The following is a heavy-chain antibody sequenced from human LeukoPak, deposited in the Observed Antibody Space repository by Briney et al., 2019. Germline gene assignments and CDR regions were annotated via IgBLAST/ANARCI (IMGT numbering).Heavy chain of an antibody. CDR3: AREDNYYYYGMDV. V-gene: IGHV4-59*13. J-gene: IGHJ6*02. CDR2: INYSGST. Sequence: PSETLSLTCTVSGGSISSYYWSWIRQPPGKGLEWIGYINYSGSTNYNPSLKSRVTISVDTSKNQFSLKLSSVTAADTAVYYCAREDNYYYYGMDVWGQGTTVTVSS. CDR1: GGSISSYY.